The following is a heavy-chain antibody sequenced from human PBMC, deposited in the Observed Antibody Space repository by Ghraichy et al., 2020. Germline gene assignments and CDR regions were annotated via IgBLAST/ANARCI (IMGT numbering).Heavy chain of an antibody. V-gene: IGHV3-23*01. CDR2: ISGSGGST. J-gene: IGHJ4*02. CDR1: GFTFSSYA. CDR3: ATQLWFGEFSYFDY. D-gene: IGHD3-10*01. Sequence: LSLTCAASGFTFSSYAMSWVRQAPGKGLEWVSAISGSGGSTYYADSVKGRFTISRDNSKNTLYLQMNSLRAEDMAVYYCATQLWFGEFSYFDYWGQGTLVTVSS.